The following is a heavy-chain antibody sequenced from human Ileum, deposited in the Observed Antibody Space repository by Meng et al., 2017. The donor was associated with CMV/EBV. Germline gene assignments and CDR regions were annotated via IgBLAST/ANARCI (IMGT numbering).Heavy chain of an antibody. Sequence: LTCAVHGGSFTGYYCAWIRQPPGKELEWIREVNHRGDTDYNTSHNGRVTILVDTSKKQSSLKLNSVTAADTAVYYCARGLDNYYDMTWGQGILVTVSS. CDR3: ARGLDNYYDMT. V-gene: IGHV4-34*01. J-gene: IGHJ5*02. D-gene: IGHD3-22*01. CDR2: VNHRGDT. CDR1: GGSFTGYY.